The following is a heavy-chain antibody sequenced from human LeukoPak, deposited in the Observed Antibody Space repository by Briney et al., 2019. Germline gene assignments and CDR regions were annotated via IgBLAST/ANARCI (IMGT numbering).Heavy chain of an antibody. CDR1: GFTFSSYW. V-gene: IGHV3-7*01. J-gene: IGHJ5*02. CDR2: IKQDGSEK. Sequence: PGGSLRLSCAASGFTFSSYWMSWVRQAPGKGLEWVANIKQDGSEKYYVDSVKGRFTISRDNAKNSLYLQMNSLRAEDTAVYYCARVPFKNILTGSGWFDPWGQGTLVIVSS. CDR3: ARVPFKNILTGSGWFDP. D-gene: IGHD3-9*01.